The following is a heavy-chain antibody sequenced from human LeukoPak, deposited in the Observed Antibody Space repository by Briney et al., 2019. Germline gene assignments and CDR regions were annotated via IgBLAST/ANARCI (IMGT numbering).Heavy chain of an antibody. CDR2: ISWNSGSI. D-gene: IGHD3-10*01. V-gene: IGHV3-9*01. CDR3: AKASMVRGVITRFDY. Sequence: GGSLRLSCAASGFTFDDYAMHWVRQAPGKGLEWVSGISWNSGSIGYADSVKGRFTISRDNAKNSLYLQMNSLRAEDTALYYCAKASMVRGVITRFDYWGQGTLVTVSS. CDR1: GFTFDDYA. J-gene: IGHJ4*02.